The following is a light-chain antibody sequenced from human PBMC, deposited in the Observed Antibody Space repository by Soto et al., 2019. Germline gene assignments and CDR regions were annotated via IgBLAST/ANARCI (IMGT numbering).Light chain of an antibody. CDR1: QSVSSY. CDR3: PQHSNSPVP. V-gene: IGKV3-11*01. Sequence: EIVLTQSPATLSLSPGERATLSCRASQSVSSYFAWYQQKPGQAPRLLIYDASNRATGIPARFSGSGSGTDFTLTISSLEPDDFSVYYCPQHSNSPVPLGQGTKLE. J-gene: IGKJ1*01. CDR2: DAS.